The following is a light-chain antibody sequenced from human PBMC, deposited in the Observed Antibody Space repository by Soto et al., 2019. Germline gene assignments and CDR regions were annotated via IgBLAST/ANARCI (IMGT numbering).Light chain of an antibody. CDR1: QSVSSD. V-gene: IGKV3-15*01. J-gene: IGKJ4*01. CDR3: QQYNEWPLT. Sequence: EIVMTQSPATLSVSPGERATLPCRASQSVSSDLAWYQQKPGQAPRLLIYGASTRATGIPATFSGSGSGTEFTLTITSLQSEDFAVYYCQQYNEWPLTFGGGTKVEIK. CDR2: GAS.